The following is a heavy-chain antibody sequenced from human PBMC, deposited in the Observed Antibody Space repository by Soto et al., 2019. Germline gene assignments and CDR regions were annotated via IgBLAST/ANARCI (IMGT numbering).Heavy chain of an antibody. CDR3: ARTTEGWCYYYYAMDV. J-gene: IGHJ6*02. D-gene: IGHD6-19*01. Sequence: QVQLVESGGGVGQPGRSLRLSCAASGFTFSSDAMHWVRQAPGTGLEWVAIISYDGFNKYYADSVKGRFAISRDNSKNTLYLQMNSLRTEDTAVYYCARTTEGWCYYYYAMDVWGQGTTVTVS. V-gene: IGHV3-30*09. CDR1: GFTFSSDA. CDR2: ISYDGFNK.